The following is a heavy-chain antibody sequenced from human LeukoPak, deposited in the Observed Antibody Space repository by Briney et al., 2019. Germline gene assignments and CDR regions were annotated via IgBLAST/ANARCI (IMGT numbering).Heavy chain of an antibody. CDR3: ARRNTFGGVIVDDY. J-gene: IGHJ4*02. CDR1: GFTVSSNY. CDR2: IYSGGST. Sequence: GGSLRLSCAASGFTVSSNYMSWVRQAPGKGLEWVSVIYSGGSTYYADSVKGRFTISRDNSKNTLYLQMNSLRAEDTAVYYCARRNTFGGVIVDDYWGQGTLVTVSS. V-gene: IGHV3-53*05. D-gene: IGHD3-16*02.